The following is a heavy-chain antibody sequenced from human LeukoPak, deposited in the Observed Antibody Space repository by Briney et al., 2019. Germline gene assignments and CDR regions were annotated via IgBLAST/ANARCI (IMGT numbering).Heavy chain of an antibody. Sequence: GGSLRLSCTVSGFTVSSNSMSWVRLAPGKGLEWVSFIYSDNTHYSDSVKGRFTISRDNSKNTLYLQMNSLRAEDTAVYYCARRAGAYSHPYDYWGQGTLVTVSS. CDR3: ARRAGAYSHPYDY. CDR2: IYSDNT. J-gene: IGHJ4*02. V-gene: IGHV3-53*01. CDR1: GFTVSSNS. D-gene: IGHD4/OR15-4a*01.